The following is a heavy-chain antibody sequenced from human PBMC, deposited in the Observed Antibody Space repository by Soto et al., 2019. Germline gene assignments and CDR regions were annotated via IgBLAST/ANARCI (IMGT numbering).Heavy chain of an antibody. Sequence: SGPTLVNPTETLTLTCTVSGFSLSNARMGVSWIRQPPGKALEWLAHIFSNDEKSYSTSLKSRLTISKDTSKSQVVLTMTNMDPVDTATYYCARSFYDYILGSYRAPHPPYLAYCAQGTLVTVSS. V-gene: IGHV2-26*01. D-gene: IGHD3-16*02. CDR3: ARSFYDYILGSYRAPHPPYLAY. CDR2: IFSNDEK. J-gene: IGHJ4*01. CDR1: GFSLSNARMG.